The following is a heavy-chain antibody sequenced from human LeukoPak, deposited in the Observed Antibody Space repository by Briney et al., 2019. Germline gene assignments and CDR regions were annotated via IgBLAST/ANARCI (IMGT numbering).Heavy chain of an antibody. CDR2: IAPSGGA. Sequence: PSETLSLTCTASGASISTYYWSWIRQPPGGGLEWIAYIAPSGGAVYNPSLNSRHTVSVDTSKNQFSLKLNSVTAADTAVYYCARHVATTVTRGYSCHPMDVWGKGTTVSVSS. D-gene: IGHD4-17*01. CDR1: GASISTYY. V-gene: IGHV4-4*09. CDR3: ARHVATTVTRGYSCHPMDV. J-gene: IGHJ6*03.